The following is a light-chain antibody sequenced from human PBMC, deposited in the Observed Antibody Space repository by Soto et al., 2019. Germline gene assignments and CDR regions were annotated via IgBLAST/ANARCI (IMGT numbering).Light chain of an antibody. CDR1: QSVGRNY. CDR3: QQYAEAPFT. J-gene: IGKJ5*01. CDR2: GAS. Sequence: EIVLTQSPGTLSLSPGEGATLSCRASQSVGRNYLAWFQQKPGQPPRLLISGASSRVAGIPDKFSGSGSGKDFTLTISRLEPEDFAAYFCQQYAEAPFTFGQGTRLEIK. V-gene: IGKV3-20*01.